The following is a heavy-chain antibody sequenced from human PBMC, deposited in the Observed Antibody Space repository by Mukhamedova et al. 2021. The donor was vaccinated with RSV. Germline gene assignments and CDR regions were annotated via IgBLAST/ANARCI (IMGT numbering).Heavy chain of an antibody. CDR2: ISGGGGRA. J-gene: IGHJ3*01. CDR3: AKRASPYGNDAVDL. V-gene: IGHV3-23*01. D-gene: IGHD2-21*01. Sequence: GEGLEWVSFISGGGGRAFYADSVKGRFTISRDTSKNTLYLQMNSLRAEDTAVYYCAKRASPYGNDAVDLWGQGTMVTVSS.